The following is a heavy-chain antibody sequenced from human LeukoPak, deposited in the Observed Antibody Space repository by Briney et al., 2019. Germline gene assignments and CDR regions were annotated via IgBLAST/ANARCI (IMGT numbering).Heavy chain of an antibody. CDR2: ISGSGGRT. J-gene: IGHJ4*02. CDR3: AKEVWDSSSWYYFDY. V-gene: IGHV3-23*01. CDR1: GFTFSSYA. D-gene: IGHD6-13*01. Sequence: GGSLRLSCAASGFTFSSYAMSWVRQAPGKGLEWVSAISGSGGRTYYADSVKGRFTISRDNSKNTLYLQMNSLRAEDTAVYYCAKEVWDSSSWYYFDYWGQGTLVTVSS.